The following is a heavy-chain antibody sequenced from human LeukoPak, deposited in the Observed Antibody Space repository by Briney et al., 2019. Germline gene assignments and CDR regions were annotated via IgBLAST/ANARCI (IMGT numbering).Heavy chain of an antibody. CDR3: ARRFDGSWYGFIDY. CDR1: GGSISSGDYY. V-gene: IGHV4-30-4*08. CDR2: IYYSGST. Sequence: PSETLSLTCTVSGGSISSGDYYWSWIRQPPGKGLEWIGYIYYSGSTYYNPSLKSRVTISVDTSKNQFSLKLSSVTAADTAVYYCARRFDGSWYGFIDYWGQGTLVTVSS. J-gene: IGHJ4*02. D-gene: IGHD6-13*01.